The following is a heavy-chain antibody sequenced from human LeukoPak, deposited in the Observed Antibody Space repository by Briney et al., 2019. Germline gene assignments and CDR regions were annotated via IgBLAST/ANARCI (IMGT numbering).Heavy chain of an antibody. CDR3: ASHSSSWPKIDY. V-gene: IGHV4-39*07. CDR2: IYYSGST. CDR1: GGSISSSSYY. J-gene: IGHJ4*02. D-gene: IGHD6-13*01. Sequence: PSETLSLTCTVSGGSISSSSYYWGWIRQSPGRGLEWIGSIYYSGSTNYNPSLKSRVTISVDKSKNQFSLKLSSVTAADTAVYYCASHSSSWPKIDYWGQGTLVTVSS.